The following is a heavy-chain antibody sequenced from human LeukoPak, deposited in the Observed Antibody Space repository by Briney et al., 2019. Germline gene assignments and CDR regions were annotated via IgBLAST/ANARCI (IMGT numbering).Heavy chain of an antibody. J-gene: IGHJ6*02. V-gene: IGHV3-21*01. CDR3: ARIDYFYGMDV. CDR1: GFTFSDYE. Sequence: PGGCLRLSCAASGFTFSDYEMNWVRQAPGKGLEWVSSISSSSSYIYYADSVKGRFTISRDNAKNSLYLQMNSLRAEDTAVYYCARIDYFYGMDVWGQGTTVSVSS. CDR2: ISSSSSYI.